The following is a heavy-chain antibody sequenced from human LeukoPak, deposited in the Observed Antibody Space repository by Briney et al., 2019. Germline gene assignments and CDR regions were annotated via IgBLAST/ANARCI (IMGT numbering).Heavy chain of an antibody. CDR2: IYYSGST. J-gene: IGHJ4*02. CDR3: ARLSSRTYSL. CDR1: GXSISSSSYY. Sequence: SETLSLTCTVSGXSISSSSYYWGWIRQPPGKGLEWIGSIYYSGSTYYNPSLKSRVTISVDTSKNQFSLKLSSVTAADTAVYYCARLSSRTYSLWGQGTLVTVSS. D-gene: IGHD2-15*01. V-gene: IGHV4-39*01.